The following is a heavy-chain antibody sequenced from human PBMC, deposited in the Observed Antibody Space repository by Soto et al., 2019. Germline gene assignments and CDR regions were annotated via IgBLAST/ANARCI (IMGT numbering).Heavy chain of an antibody. J-gene: IGHJ4*02. CDR1: GYTFTTYS. Sequence: QVQLVQSGAEVKKPGASVKVSCKASGYTFTTYSISWVRQAPGQGLEWLGWISATNGNTNYAEKFQGRVTMTTDSSTSTAYMELRSLRSDDTAVYYCARLGMTGSYYYWGQGTLVTVSS. CDR2: ISATNGNT. CDR3: ARLGMTGSYYY. D-gene: IGHD1-20*01. V-gene: IGHV1-18*01.